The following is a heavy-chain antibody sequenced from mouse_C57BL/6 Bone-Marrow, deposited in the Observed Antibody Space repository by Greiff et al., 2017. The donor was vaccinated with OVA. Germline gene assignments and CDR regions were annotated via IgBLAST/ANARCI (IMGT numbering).Heavy chain of an antibody. V-gene: IGHV1-64*01. D-gene: IGHD2-5*01. J-gene: IGHJ3*01. CDR3: TYYSNTWFAY. CDR2: IHPNSGST. Sequence: QVQLKQPGAELVKPGASVKLSCKASGYTFTSYWMHWVKQRPGQGLEWIGMIHPNSGSTNYNEKFKSKATLTVDKSSSTAYMQLSSLTSEDSAVYYCTYYSNTWFAYWGQGTLVTVSA. CDR1: GYTFTSYW.